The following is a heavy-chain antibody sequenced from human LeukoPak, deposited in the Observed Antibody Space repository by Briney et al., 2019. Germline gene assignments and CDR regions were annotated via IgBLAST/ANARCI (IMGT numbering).Heavy chain of an antibody. CDR3: ARAYCGGDCYYYYYYYMDV. Sequence: GASVKVSCKASGYTFTSYGISWVRQAPGPGLEWMGWISAYNGNTNYAQKLQGRVTMTTDTSTSTAYMELRSLRSDDTAVYYCARAYCGGDCYYYYYYYMDVWGKGTTVTVSS. CDR2: ISAYNGNT. V-gene: IGHV1-18*01. J-gene: IGHJ6*03. D-gene: IGHD2-21*01. CDR1: GYTFTSYG.